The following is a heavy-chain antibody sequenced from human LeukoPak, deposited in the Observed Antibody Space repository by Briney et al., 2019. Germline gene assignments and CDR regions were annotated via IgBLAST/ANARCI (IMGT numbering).Heavy chain of an antibody. Sequence: PGGSLRLSCAASGFTFSSYSMNWVRQAPGKGLEWVSSISSSSSYIYYADSVKGRFTISRDNAKNSLYLQMNSLRAEDTAVYYCARAVGTRLWLVLDYWGQGTLVTVSS. D-gene: IGHD5-18*01. CDR2: ISSSSSYI. V-gene: IGHV3-21*01. J-gene: IGHJ4*02. CDR3: ARAVGTRLWLVLDY. CDR1: GFTFSSYS.